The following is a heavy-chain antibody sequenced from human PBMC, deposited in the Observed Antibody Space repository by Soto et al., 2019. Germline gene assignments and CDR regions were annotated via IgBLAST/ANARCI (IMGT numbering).Heavy chain of an antibody. J-gene: IGHJ6*03. CDR3: AKGLYCSSTSCSYYYYYHMDV. CDR1: GFTFSIYA. CDR2: VSGSGDNT. V-gene: IGHV3-23*01. Sequence: GGSLRLSCAASGFTFSIYAMSWVRQAPGKGLEWVSSVSGSGDNTYSADSVKGRFTISRDNSKNTLCLHMNSLRAEDTAVYYCAKGLYCSSTSCSYYYYYHMDVWGKGTTVTVSS. D-gene: IGHD2-2*01.